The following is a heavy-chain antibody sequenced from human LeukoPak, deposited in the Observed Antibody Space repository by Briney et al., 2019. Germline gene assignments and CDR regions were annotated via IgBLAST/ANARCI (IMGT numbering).Heavy chain of an antibody. CDR3: ARCPSIAVAGTGFDY. CDR1: GYSFTSYW. CDR2: IYPGDSDT. Sequence: GESLKISCKCSGYSFTSYWIGWVRQMPGKGLEWMGIIYPGDSDTRYSPSFQGQVTISADKSISTAYLQWSSLKASDTAMYYCARCPSIAVAGTGFDYWGQGTLVTVSS. V-gene: IGHV5-51*01. D-gene: IGHD6-19*01. J-gene: IGHJ4*02.